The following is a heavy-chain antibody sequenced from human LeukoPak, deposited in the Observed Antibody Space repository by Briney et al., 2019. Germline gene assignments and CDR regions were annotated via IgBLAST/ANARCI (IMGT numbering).Heavy chain of an antibody. CDR1: GGTFSSYA. CDR2: MIPLLGIA. J-gene: IGHJ4*02. CDR3: ARLKDTAMPYRCDY. Sequence: SLKVSCKASGGTFSSYAISWVRQAPGQGLEWMGRMIPLLGIANYAQKLQSRVTITADKSTSTAYMELSRLRSEDTAVYYCARLKDTAMPYRCDYWGQGTLVTVSS. D-gene: IGHD5-18*01. V-gene: IGHV1-69*04.